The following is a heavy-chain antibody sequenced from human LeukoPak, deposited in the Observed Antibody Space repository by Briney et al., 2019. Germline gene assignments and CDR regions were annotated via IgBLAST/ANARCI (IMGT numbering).Heavy chain of an antibody. D-gene: IGHD5-18*01. CDR2: IIPIFGTA. Sequence: SVKVSCKASGGTFSSYAISWVRQAPGQGLEWMGRIIPIFGTANYAQKFQGRVTITTDESTSTAYMELSSLRSEDTAVYYCASPQNGYSYGYYWGQGTLVTVSP. V-gene: IGHV1-69*05. CDR1: GGTFSSYA. J-gene: IGHJ4*02. CDR3: ASPQNGYSYGYY.